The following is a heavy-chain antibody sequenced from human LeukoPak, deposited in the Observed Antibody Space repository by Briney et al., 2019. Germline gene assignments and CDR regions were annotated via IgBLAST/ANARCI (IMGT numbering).Heavy chain of an antibody. D-gene: IGHD1-20*01. V-gene: IGHV3-30*12. CDR1: GLSFSSYG. J-gene: IGHJ4*02. CDR2: IQYDGSNK. CDR3: ARCRISGSLDY. Sequence: GGSLRLSCAASGLSFSSYGMHWVRQAPGKGLEWVAFIQYDGSNKFYADSVKGRFTISRDNSKNTLYLQMNSQRVEDTAVYYCARCRISGSLDYWGLGTLVTVSS.